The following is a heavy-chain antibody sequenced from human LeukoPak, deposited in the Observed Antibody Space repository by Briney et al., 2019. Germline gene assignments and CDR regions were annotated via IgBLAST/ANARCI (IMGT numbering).Heavy chain of an antibody. CDR2: IGVGGGNT. V-gene: IGHV1-58*01. J-gene: IGHJ3*01. CDR3: AAEIYGGNTDCCTFDF. D-gene: IGHD4-23*01. Sequence: SVKVSCKTSGFTFSRSAVQWVRQARGQGLEWIGWIGVGGGNTNYAQRFQDRVTITRDMSTRTAYMELSSLRSEDTAVYYCAAEIYGGNTDCCTFDFWGPGTPVTVSS. CDR1: GFTFSRSA.